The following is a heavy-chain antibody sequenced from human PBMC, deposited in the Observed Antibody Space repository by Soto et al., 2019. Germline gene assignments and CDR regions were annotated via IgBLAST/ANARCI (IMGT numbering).Heavy chain of an antibody. J-gene: IGHJ6*02. Sequence: QVQLQESGPGLVKPSQTLSLTCTVSGGSISSGGYYWSWIRQHPGKGLEWIGYIYYSGSTYYNPSLKSRVTISVDTSKNQFSLKLSSVTAADTAVYYCARAAQPGSYDFWSKYGMDVWGQGTTVTVSS. D-gene: IGHD3-3*01. CDR1: GGSISSGGYY. CDR3: ARAAQPGSYDFWSKYGMDV. V-gene: IGHV4-31*03. CDR2: IYYSGST.